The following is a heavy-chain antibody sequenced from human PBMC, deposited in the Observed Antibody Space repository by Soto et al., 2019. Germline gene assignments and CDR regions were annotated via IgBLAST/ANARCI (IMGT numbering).Heavy chain of an antibody. V-gene: IGHV3-30-3*01. J-gene: IGHJ4*02. Sequence: GWSLRLSCASSGFTFISYAMHWVRQAPGKGLEWVAVISYDGSNKYYADSVKGRFTISRDNSKNTLYLQMNSLRAEDTAVYYCARDPTQPYDFWSGFLDYWGQGTLVTVSS. CDR1: GFTFISYA. CDR2: ISYDGSNK. CDR3: ARDPTQPYDFWSGFLDY. D-gene: IGHD3-3*01.